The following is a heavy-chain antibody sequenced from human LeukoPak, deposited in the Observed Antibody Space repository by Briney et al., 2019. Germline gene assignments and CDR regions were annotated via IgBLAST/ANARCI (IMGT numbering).Heavy chain of an antibody. Sequence: GGSLRLSCAASGFTFSSYGMSWVRQAPGKGLEWVSAISGSGGSTYYADSVKGRFTISGDNSKNTLYLQMNSLRAEDTAVYYCAKDSTYDYVWGSYRQIFDYWGQGTLVTVSS. CDR2: ISGSGGST. J-gene: IGHJ4*02. V-gene: IGHV3-23*01. D-gene: IGHD3-16*02. CDR1: GFTFSSYG. CDR3: AKDSTYDYVWGSYRQIFDY.